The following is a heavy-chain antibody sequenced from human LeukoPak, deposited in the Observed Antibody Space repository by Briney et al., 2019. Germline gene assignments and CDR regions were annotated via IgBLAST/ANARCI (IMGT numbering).Heavy chain of an antibody. V-gene: IGHV3-23*01. D-gene: IGHD3-22*01. CDR3: ASVQRITMIVDYYFDY. CDR1: GFTFSSYA. J-gene: IGHJ4*02. Sequence: GGSLRLSCAASGFTFSSYAMSWVRQAPGKGLEWVSAISGSGGSTYYADSVKVRFTISRDSSKNTLYLQMNSLRAEDTAVYYCASVQRITMIVDYYFDYWGQGTLVTVSS. CDR2: ISGSGGST.